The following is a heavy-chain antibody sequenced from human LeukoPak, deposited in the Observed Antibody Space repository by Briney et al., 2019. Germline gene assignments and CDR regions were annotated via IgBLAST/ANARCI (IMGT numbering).Heavy chain of an antibody. CDR2: IYHSGST. J-gene: IGHJ4*02. V-gene: IGHV4-30-2*01. CDR3: ARPALEWSMGYFDY. Sequence: PSETLSLTCTVSGGSISSGGYYWSWIRQPPGKGLEWIGYIYHSGSTYYNPSLKSRVTISVDRSKNQFSLKLSSVTVADTAVYYCARPALEWSMGYFDYWGQGTLVTVSS. D-gene: IGHD3-3*01. CDR1: GGSISSGGYY.